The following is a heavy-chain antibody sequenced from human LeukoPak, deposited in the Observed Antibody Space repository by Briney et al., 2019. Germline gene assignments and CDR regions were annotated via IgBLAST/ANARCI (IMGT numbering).Heavy chain of an antibody. D-gene: IGHD6-13*01. CDR1: GGTFSSYA. CDR2: IIPIFGTA. CDR3: ARGYSSSWYDYFDY. J-gene: IGHJ4*02. V-gene: IGHV1-69*05. Sequence: GASVKVSCKASGGTFSSYAISWVRQAPGQGLEWMGRIIPIFGTANYAQKFQGRVTMTRDTSISTAYMELSRLRSDDTAVYYCARGYSSSWYDYFDYWGQGTLVTVSS.